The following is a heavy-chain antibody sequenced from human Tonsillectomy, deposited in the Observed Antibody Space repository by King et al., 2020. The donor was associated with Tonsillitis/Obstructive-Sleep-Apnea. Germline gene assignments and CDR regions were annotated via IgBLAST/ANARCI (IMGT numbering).Heavy chain of an antibody. V-gene: IGHV1-18*01. D-gene: IGHD3-22*01. CDR2: ISAYNGDT. Sequence: QVQLVQSGAEVKKPGASVKVSCKASGYTFTTYGISWVRQAPGQGLEWMGWISAYNGDTYYAQTLQGRVTMTTDTSTSTAYMELRSLRSDDTAVYYCARDSMSHYFDSSTYYTFDYWGQGTLVTVSS. J-gene: IGHJ4*02. CDR3: ARDSMSHYFDSSTYYTFDY. CDR1: GYTFTTYG.